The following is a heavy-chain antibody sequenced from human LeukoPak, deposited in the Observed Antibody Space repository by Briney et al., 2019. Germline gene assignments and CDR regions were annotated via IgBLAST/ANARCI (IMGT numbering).Heavy chain of an antibody. CDR3: ARGSGKKITMIVVGNGYYFDY. D-gene: IGHD3-22*01. J-gene: IGHJ4*02. CDR1: GGSFSGYY. Sequence: PSETLSLTCAVYGGSFSGYYWSWIRQPPGKGLEWIGEINHSGSTNYNPSLKSRVTISVDTSKNQFSLKLSSVTAADTAVYYCARGSGKKITMIVVGNGYYFDYWGQGTLVTVSS. V-gene: IGHV4-34*01. CDR2: INHSGST.